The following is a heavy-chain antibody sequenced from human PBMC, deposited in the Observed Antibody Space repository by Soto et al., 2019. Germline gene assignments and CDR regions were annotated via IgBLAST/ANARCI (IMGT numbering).Heavy chain of an antibody. CDR1: GFTFSNYG. V-gene: IGHV3-48*02. CDR2: IGSRSSTI. Sequence: GGSLRLSCAASGFTFSNYGMNWVRQAPGKGLEWVSYIGSRSSTIHDADSVKGRFTISRDNAQNSLYLQMNSLRDEDTAVYYCARAALYGYDYWGQGTLVTVSS. CDR3: ARAALYGYDY. D-gene: IGHD4-17*01. J-gene: IGHJ4*02.